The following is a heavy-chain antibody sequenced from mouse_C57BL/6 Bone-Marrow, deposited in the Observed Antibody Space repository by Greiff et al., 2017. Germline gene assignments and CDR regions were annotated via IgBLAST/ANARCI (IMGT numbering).Heavy chain of an antibody. CDR3: AREDTTVVAPFDY. J-gene: IGHJ2*01. D-gene: IGHD1-1*01. CDR2: IHPNSGST. CDR1: GYTFTSYW. Sequence: QVQLQQPGAELVKPGASVKLSCKASGYTFTSYWMHWVKQRPGQGLEWIGMIHPNSGSTNYNEKFKSKATLTVDKSSSTAYMQLSSLTSEDSAVYYCAREDTTVVAPFDYWGQGTTLTVSS. V-gene: IGHV1-64*01.